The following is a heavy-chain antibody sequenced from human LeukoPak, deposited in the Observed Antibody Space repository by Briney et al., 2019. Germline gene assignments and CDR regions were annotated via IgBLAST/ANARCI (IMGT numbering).Heavy chain of an antibody. J-gene: IGHJ5*01. CDR3: ARDNYSPFDS. V-gene: IGHV4-59*01. Sequence: SETLSLTCTVSGGSIGSFYWSWIRQPPGQGLEWIGHINYSGTSNYNPSLNSRVTISLNASKNQFSLTLTSVTAADTAMYYCARDNYSPFDSWGQGTPVTVSS. CDR1: GGSIGSFY. D-gene: IGHD4-11*01. CDR2: INYSGTS.